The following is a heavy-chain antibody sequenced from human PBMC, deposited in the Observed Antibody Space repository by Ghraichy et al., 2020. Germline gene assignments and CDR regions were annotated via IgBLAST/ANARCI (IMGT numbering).Heavy chain of an antibody. Sequence: GGSLRLSCVASGFTVSSKYMSWDRQAPGKGLEWVSVIYSGGSTYYADSVKGRFTISRDTSKNTLYVQMNSLRAEDTAVYYCARGLMVTMVRGVTPFDYWGQGTLVTVSS. CDR3: ARGLMVTMVRGVTPFDY. V-gene: IGHV3-66*01. CDR2: IYSGGST. CDR1: GFTVSSKY. D-gene: IGHD3-10*01. J-gene: IGHJ4*02.